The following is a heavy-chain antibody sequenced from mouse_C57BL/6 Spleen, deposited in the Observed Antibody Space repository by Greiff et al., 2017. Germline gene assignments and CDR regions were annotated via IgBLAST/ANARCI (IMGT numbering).Heavy chain of an antibody. CDR3: ARRSSYYYSIDY. Sequence: EVMLVEPGGGLVKPGGSLKLSCAASGFTFSDYGMHWVRQAPEQGLEWVAYISSCSSTIYYADTVKGRFTFSRDNANNTRFLQMTSLKSEDTAMYYWARRSSYYYSIDYWGQGTSVTVSS. J-gene: IGHJ4*01. CDR2: ISSCSSTI. CDR1: GFTFSDYG. V-gene: IGHV5-17*01.